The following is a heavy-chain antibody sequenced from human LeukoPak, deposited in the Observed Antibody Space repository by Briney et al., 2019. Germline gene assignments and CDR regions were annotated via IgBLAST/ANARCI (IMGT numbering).Heavy chain of an antibody. V-gene: IGHV1-18*01. D-gene: IGHD3-10*01. CDR3: ARGPYYYGSGQRYYMDV. J-gene: IGHJ6*03. CDR1: GYTFTSYG. CDR2: ISAYNGNT. Sequence: ASVKVSCKASGYTFTSYGISWVRQAPGQGLEWMGWISAYNGNTNYAQKLQGRVTMTTDTSTSTAYMELRSLRSDDTAVYYCARGPYYYGSGQRYYMDVWGKGTTVTVSS.